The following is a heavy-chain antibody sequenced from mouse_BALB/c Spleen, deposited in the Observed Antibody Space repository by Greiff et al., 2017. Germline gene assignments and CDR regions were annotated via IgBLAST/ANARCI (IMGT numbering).Heavy chain of an antibody. CDR2: INPSTGYT. V-gene: IGHV1-7*01. J-gene: IGHJ4*01. Sequence: VKLVESGAELAKPGASVKMSCKASGYTFTSYWMHWVKQRPGQGLEWIGYINPSTGYTEYNQKFKDKATLTADKSSSTAYMQLSSLTSEDSAVYYCARKYYGNYDYYAMDYWGQGTSVTVSS. CDR1: GYTFTSYW. D-gene: IGHD2-1*01. CDR3: ARKYYGNYDYYAMDY.